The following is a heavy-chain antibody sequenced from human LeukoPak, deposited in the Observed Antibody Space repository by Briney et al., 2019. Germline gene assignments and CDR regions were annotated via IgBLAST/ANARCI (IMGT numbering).Heavy chain of an antibody. J-gene: IGHJ4*02. V-gene: IGHV3-48*01. D-gene: IGHD3-22*01. CDR3: AKGSLYYYDSSGSVHFDY. CDR2: ISSSSSTM. Sequence: GGSLRLSCAASGFTFSSYSMNWVRQAPGKGLEWLSYISSSSSTMYYADSVKGRFTISRDNAKNSLYLQMNSLRAEDSAVYYCAKGSLYYYDSSGSVHFDYWGQGTLVTVSS. CDR1: GFTFSSYS.